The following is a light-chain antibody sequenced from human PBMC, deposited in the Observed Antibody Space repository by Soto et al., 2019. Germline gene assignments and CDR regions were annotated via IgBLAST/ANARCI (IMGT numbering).Light chain of an antibody. J-gene: IGKJ1*01. Sequence: EIALTQSPATLSLSPGERATLSCRASQSVSNNYLAWYQQKPGQAPRLLIYGASNRATGTPDRFSGSGSGTDFTLTISRLEPEDFAVYYCQQYGSSGTFGQGTKVDIK. CDR2: GAS. CDR3: QQYGSSGT. V-gene: IGKV3-20*01. CDR1: QSVSNNY.